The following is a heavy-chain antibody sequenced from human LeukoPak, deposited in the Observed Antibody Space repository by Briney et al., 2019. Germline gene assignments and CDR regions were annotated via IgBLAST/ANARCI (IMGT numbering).Heavy chain of an antibody. CDR3: ARDWYYYDSSGYYPGYWYFDY. CDR1: GGTFSSYA. V-gene: IGHV1-69*06. CDR2: IIPIFGTA. D-gene: IGHD3-22*01. Sequence: ASVEVSCKASGGTFSSYAISWVRQAPGQGLEWMGRIIPIFGTANYAQKFQGRVTITADKSTSTAYMELSSLRSEDTAVYYRARDWYYYDSSGYYPGYWYFDYWGQGTLVTVSS. J-gene: IGHJ4*02.